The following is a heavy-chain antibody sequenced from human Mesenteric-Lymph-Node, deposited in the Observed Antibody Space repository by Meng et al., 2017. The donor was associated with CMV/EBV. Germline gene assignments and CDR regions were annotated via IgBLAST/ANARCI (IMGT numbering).Heavy chain of an antibody. CDR3: AKEGLAGAGKLGWFDP. D-gene: IGHD6-13*01. J-gene: IGHJ5*02. CDR2: IRFDELNK. CDR1: GFTFSSSG. V-gene: IGHV3-30*02. Sequence: GFTFSSSGMHWFRQAPGKGLGWLAFIRFDELNKYYADSVKGRFTISRDNSKNTLYLQMNSLRTEDTTIYYCAKEGLAGAGKLGWFDPWGQGTLVTVSS.